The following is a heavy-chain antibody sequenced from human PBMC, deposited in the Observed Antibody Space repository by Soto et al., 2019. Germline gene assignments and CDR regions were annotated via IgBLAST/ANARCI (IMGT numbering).Heavy chain of an antibody. CDR1: TDSISSYY. V-gene: IGHV4-59*03. D-gene: IGHD2-15*01. CDR2: IYYSGST. CDR3: AKGGCSSCWFGP. J-gene: IGHJ5*02. Sequence: PSETLSLTCTVSTDSISSYYWSWIRQPPGKGLEWIGYIYYSGSTNYSPSLKSRVTMSVDTSQNQFSLKLSSVTAADTAVYYCAKGGCSSCWFGPWGPGTLVTVSS.